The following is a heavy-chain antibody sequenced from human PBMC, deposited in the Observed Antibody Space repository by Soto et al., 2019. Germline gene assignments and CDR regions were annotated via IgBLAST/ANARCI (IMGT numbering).Heavy chain of an antibody. V-gene: IGHV3-33*01. D-gene: IGHD2-15*01. CDR3: ARDGDIVVVVAATGHYYGMDV. CDR1: GFTFSSYG. CDR2: IWYDGSNK. Sequence: GGSLRVSCAALGFTFSSYGMHWVRQAPGKGLEWVAVIWYDGSNKYYADSVKGRFTISRDNSKNTLYLQMNSLRAEDTAVYYCARDGDIVVVVAATGHYYGMDVWGQGTTVTVSS. J-gene: IGHJ6*02.